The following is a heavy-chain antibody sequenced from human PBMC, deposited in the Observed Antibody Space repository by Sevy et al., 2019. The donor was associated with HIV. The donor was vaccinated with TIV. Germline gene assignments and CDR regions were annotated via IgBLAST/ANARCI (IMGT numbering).Heavy chain of an antibody. V-gene: IGHV3-30*04. D-gene: IGHD1-1*01. Sequence: GGSLRLSCAASGFTFSYYSMHWVRQAPGKGLEWVATISLDGSNKHYADSVKDRFTISRDNFMSSLFLQMNSLRTEDTAVYYCALERLSSDVAEYFQNWGQGTLVTVSS. J-gene: IGHJ1*01. CDR3: ALERLSSDVAEYFQN. CDR2: ISLDGSNK. CDR1: GFTFSYYS.